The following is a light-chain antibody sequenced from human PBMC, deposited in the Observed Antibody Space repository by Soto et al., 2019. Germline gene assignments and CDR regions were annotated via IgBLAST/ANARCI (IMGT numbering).Light chain of an antibody. V-gene: IGKV3-15*01. CDR3: QQYNNWPP. CDR1: QSVSSN. CDR2: GAS. Sequence: EIVMTQSPATQSVSPGERATLSCRASQSVSSNLAWYQQKPGQAPRLLIYGASTRATGIPARFSGSGSGTEFTLTISSLQSEDFAVYYCQQYNNWPPFGQGTKVDIK. J-gene: IGKJ1*01.